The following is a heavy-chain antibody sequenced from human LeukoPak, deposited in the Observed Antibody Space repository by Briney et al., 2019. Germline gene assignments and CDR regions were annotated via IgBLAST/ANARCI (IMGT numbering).Heavy chain of an antibody. J-gene: IGHJ4*02. CDR2: INPNSGST. CDR1: GYTFAGYY. V-gene: IGHV1-2*02. Sequence: GASVKVSCKASGYTFAGYYMHWVRQAPGQGLEWMGWINPNSGSTNYAQKFQGRVTMTRDTSISTAYMELSRLRSDDTAVYYCARVGGDYYDSSGYYYTNDFDYWGQGTLVTVSS. D-gene: IGHD3-22*01. CDR3: ARVGGDYYDSSGYYYTNDFDY.